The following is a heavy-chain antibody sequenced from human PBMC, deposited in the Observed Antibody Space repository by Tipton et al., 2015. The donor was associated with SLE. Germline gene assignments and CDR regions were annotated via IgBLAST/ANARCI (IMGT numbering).Heavy chain of an antibody. J-gene: IGHJ3*02. Sequence: TLSLTCPVSGSSISSGYYWGWIRQPPGKGLAGMGTIYHNGDTYYKPSLKSRVTISVDTSKNHFSLKLRSVTAADTAVYFCARRSVQEAFDIWGQGTMVTVSS. CDR1: GSSISSGYY. CDR3: ARRSVQEAFDI. V-gene: IGHV4-38-2*01. D-gene: IGHD1-1*01. CDR2: IYHNGDT.